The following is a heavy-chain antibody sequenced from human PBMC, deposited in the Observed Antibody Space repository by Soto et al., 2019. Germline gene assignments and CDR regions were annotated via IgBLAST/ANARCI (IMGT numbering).Heavy chain of an antibody. V-gene: IGHV1-8*02. Sequence: ASVKVSCKASGGTFSSYAISWVRQAPGQGLEWMGWMNPNSGNTGYAQKFQGRVTMTRNTSISTAYMELSSLRSEDTAVYYCASSYYDILTGYYYYYMDVWGKGTTVTVSS. D-gene: IGHD3-9*01. J-gene: IGHJ6*03. CDR3: ASSYYDILTGYYYYYMDV. CDR1: GGTFSSYA. CDR2: MNPNSGNT.